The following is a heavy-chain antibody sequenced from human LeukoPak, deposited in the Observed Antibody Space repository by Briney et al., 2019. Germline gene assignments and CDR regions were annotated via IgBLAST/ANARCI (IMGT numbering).Heavy chain of an antibody. V-gene: IGHV4-59*01. CDR3: ARDRTHFDY. CDR2: IYYSGGT. CDR1: GGSISSYY. J-gene: IGHJ4*02. Sequence: PSETLCLSCAVSGGSISSYYWSWIRQPPGKGLEWIAYIYYSGGTNYNPSPKSRVTITVDTSKNQFSLKLSSVTVADTAMEYCARDRTHFDYWGQGTLVTVSS.